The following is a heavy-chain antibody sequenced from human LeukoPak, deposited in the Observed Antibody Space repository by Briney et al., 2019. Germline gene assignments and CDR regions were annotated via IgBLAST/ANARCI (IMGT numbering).Heavy chain of an antibody. Sequence: GGSLRLSCAASGFTVSSNEMSWVRQAPGKGLEWVSSISGGSTYYADSRKGRFTISRDNSKNTLHLQMNSLRAEDTAVYYCRGSGSYCHEHDWFDPWGQGTLVTVSS. V-gene: IGHV3-38-3*01. J-gene: IGHJ5*02. CDR2: ISGGST. CDR1: GFTVSSNE. CDR3: RGSGSYCHEHDWFDP. D-gene: IGHD1-26*01.